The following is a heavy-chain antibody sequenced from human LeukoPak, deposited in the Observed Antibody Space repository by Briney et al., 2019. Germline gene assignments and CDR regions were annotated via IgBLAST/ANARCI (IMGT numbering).Heavy chain of an antibody. CDR2: VTNSGNTT. D-gene: IGHD4/OR15-4a*01. CDR1: GFAFSDFA. Sequence: GWPLRLSCAASGFAFSDFAMSWVRQAPGKGLEWVSAVTNSGNTTYYADSVKGRFTISKDNSKSTLHLQLNSLTAEDTAIYFCARHRNFGANFAIDYWGQGTLVTVSS. CDR3: ARHRNFGANFAIDY. J-gene: IGHJ4*02. V-gene: IGHV3-23*01.